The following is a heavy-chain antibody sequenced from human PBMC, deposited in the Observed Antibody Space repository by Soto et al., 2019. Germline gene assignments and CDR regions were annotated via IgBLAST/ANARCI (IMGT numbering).Heavy chain of an antibody. CDR3: ARQVPAAPSWFDP. J-gene: IGHJ5*02. V-gene: IGHV1-2*04. CDR2: INPNSGGT. D-gene: IGHD2-2*01. CDR1: GYTFTGYY. Sequence: QVQLVQSGAEVKKPGASVKVSCKASGYTFTGYYMHWVRQAPGQGLELMGWINPNSGGTNYAQKVQGWVTMTRDTSLSTAYMELSRLRSDDTAVYYCARQVPAAPSWFDPWGQGTLVTVSS.